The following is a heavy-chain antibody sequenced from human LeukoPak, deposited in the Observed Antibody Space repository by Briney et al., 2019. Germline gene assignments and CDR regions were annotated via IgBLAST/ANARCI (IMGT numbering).Heavy chain of an antibody. D-gene: IGHD5-12*01. J-gene: IGHJ4*02. CDR1: GGSISSYY. V-gene: IGHV4-59*01. CDR3: ARDVGYEAFDY. Sequence: SETLSLTCTVSGGSISSYYWSWIRQPPGKGLEWIGYIYYSGSTNYNPSLKSRVTISVDTSKNQFSLKLSSVTAADTAVYYCARDVGYEAFDYWGQGTLVTVSS. CDR2: IYYSGST.